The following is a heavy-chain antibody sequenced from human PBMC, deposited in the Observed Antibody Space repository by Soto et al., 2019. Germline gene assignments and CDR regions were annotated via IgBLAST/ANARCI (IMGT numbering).Heavy chain of an antibody. V-gene: IGHV4-59*01. Sequence: SETLSLTCTVSGGSISSYYWSWIRQPPGKGLEWIGYIYYSGSTNYNPSLKSRVTISVDTSKNQFSLKLSSVTAADTAVYYCARDYYGSGRHVDYWGQGTLVTVSS. CDR2: IYYSGST. D-gene: IGHD3-10*01. J-gene: IGHJ4*02. CDR1: GGSISSYY. CDR3: ARDYYGSGRHVDY.